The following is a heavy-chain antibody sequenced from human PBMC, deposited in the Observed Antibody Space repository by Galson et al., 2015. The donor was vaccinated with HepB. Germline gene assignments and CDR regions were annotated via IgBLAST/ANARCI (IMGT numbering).Heavy chain of an antibody. CDR3: VRGRTTMVRGVGAYDY. D-gene: IGHD3-10*01. Sequence: SLRLSCAASGYIFSNNAMHWVRQAPGQGLEWVAVVSYDGSNKYHSDSVKGRFTISRDNSKITVYLQMNSLRCEDTAVYYCVRGRTTMVRGVGAYDYWGQGTLVTVSS. CDR2: VSYDGSNK. CDR1: GYIFSNNA. J-gene: IGHJ4*02. V-gene: IGHV3-30-3*01.